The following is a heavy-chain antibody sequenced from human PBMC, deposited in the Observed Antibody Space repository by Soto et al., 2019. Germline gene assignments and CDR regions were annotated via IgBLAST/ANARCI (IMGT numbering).Heavy chain of an antibody. D-gene: IGHD3-10*01. CDR3: AYKGSGDQAFDI. J-gene: IGHJ3*02. V-gene: IGHV2-5*02. CDR2: IYWDDDK. CDR1: GFSLSTNGVG. Sequence: QITLKESGPTLVKPTETLTLTCAFSGFSLSTNGVGVAWIRQPPGKALEWLAVIYWDDDKRYSPSLKSRLTITKDTSKNQVVLTMTNMDPVDTATYYCAYKGSGDQAFDIWGQGTMVTVSS.